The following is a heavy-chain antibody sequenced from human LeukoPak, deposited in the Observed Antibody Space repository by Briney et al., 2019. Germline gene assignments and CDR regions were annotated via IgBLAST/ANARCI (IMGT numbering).Heavy chain of an antibody. D-gene: IGHD6-6*01. V-gene: IGHV4-59*01. J-gene: IGHJ5*02. CDR3: ARSSIAARSNWFDP. CDR1: GGSLSSYY. Sequence: SETLSLTCTVSGGSLSSYYWSWIRQPPGKGLEWIGYIYYSGSTNYNPSLKSRVTISVDTSKNQFSLKLSSMTAADTAVYYCARSSIAARSNWFDPWGQGTLVTVSS. CDR2: IYYSGST.